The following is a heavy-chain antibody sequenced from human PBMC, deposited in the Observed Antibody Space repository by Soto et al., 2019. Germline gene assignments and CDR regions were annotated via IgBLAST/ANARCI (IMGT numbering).Heavy chain of an antibody. D-gene: IGHD6-13*01. J-gene: IGHJ5*02. CDR1: GGTFSSYT. CDR3: ATRPSSAALSVFFDD. Sequence: SVKVSCKASGGTFSSYTISWVRQAPGQGLEWMGRIIPILGIANYAQKFQGRVTITADKSTSTAYMELSSLRSEDTAVYYCATRPSSAALSVFFDDWGQGALVTVSS. V-gene: IGHV1-69*02. CDR2: IIPILGIA.